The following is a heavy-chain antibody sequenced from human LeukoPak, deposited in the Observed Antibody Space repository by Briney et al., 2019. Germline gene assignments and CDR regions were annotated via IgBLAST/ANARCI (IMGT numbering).Heavy chain of an antibody. D-gene: IGHD2-2*01. CDR1: GYTFTGYY. CDR3: ATDPYAAATKYYMDV. J-gene: IGHJ6*03. Sequence: ASVKVSCKASGYTFTGYYMHWARQAPGQGLEWMGWINPNSGGTNFAQKFQGRVTMTRDTSISTAYMELSRLRSADTAVYYCATDPYAAATKYYMDVWGKGTTVTISS. CDR2: INPNSGGT. V-gene: IGHV1-2*02.